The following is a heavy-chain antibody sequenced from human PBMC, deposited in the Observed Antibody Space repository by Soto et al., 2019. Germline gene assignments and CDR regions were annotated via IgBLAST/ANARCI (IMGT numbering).Heavy chain of an antibody. CDR2: ISSSSSYI. Sequence: EVQLVESGGGLVKPGGSLRLSCAASGFTFSSYSMNWVRQAPGKGLEWVSSISSSSSYIYYADSVKGRFTISRDNAKNSLYLQMNSLRAEDTAVYYCARVCSSTSCSDNDAFDIWGQGTMVTVSS. CDR3: ARVCSSTSCSDNDAFDI. D-gene: IGHD2-2*01. V-gene: IGHV3-21*01. J-gene: IGHJ3*02. CDR1: GFTFSSYS.